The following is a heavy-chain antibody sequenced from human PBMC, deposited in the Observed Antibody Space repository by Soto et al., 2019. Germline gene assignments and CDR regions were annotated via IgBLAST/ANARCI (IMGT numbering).Heavy chain of an antibody. V-gene: IGHV5-51*01. D-gene: IGHD3-16*01. J-gene: IGHJ4*02. Sequence: GESLKISCKGSGYSFTSYWIGWVRQMPGKGLEWMGIIYPGDSHIRYSPSFQGQVTISADKSINTAYLQWSSLKASDTAMYYCARHLTADPLRPCFWGPGTMVTVAS. CDR2: IYPGDSHI. CDR3: ARHLTADPLRPCF. CDR1: GYSFTSYW.